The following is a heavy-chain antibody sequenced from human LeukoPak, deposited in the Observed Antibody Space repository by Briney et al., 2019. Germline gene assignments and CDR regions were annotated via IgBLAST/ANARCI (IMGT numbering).Heavy chain of an antibody. D-gene: IGHD1-26*01. J-gene: IGHJ4*02. V-gene: IGHV3-21*01. CDR2: ISRSSSYI. CDR1: GFTFSSYS. Sequence: GGSLRLSCAASGFTFSSYSMNWVRQAPGKGLEWVSSISRSSSYIYYADSVKGRFTISRDNAKNSLYLQMNSLRAEDTAVYYCAKDNEFLEWDSGSYPGLGFDYWGQGTLVTVSS. CDR3: AKDNEFLEWDSGSYPGLGFDY.